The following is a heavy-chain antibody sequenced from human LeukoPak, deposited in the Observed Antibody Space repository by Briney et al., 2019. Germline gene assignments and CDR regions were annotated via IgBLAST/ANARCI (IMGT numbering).Heavy chain of an antibody. V-gene: IGHV4-59*01. Sequence: SETLSLTCTVSGGSISNYHWSWIRQPPGKGLEWIGYIYYSGSTNYNPSLKSRVTISVDTSKNQFSLKLSSVTAADTAVYYCARTDNSGYHDYWGQGIPVTVSS. CDR1: GGSISNYH. CDR2: IYYSGST. D-gene: IGHD3-22*01. CDR3: ARTDNSGYHDY. J-gene: IGHJ4*02.